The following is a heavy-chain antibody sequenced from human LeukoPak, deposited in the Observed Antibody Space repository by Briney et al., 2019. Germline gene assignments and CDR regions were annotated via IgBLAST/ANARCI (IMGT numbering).Heavy chain of an antibody. J-gene: IGHJ6*03. Sequence: ASVKVSCKASGYTFTSYGISWVRQAPGQGLEWMGWISAYNGNTNYAQKLQGRVTMTTDTSTSTAYMELRSLRSDDTAVYYCARGGLWTTSDYYYSYMDVWGKGTTVTVSS. CDR3: ARGGLWTTSDYYYSYMDV. D-gene: IGHD3/OR15-3a*01. V-gene: IGHV1-18*01. CDR1: GYTFTSYG. CDR2: ISAYNGNT.